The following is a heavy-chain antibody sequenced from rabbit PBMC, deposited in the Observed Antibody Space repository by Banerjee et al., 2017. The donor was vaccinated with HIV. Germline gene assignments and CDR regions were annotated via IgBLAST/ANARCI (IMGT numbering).Heavy chain of an antibody. Sequence: QEQLVESGGDLVKPGASLTLTCTASGFSFSSSDYMCWVRQAPGKGLEWIGCVHTGDGNTYYASWAKGRFTISRSTSLNTVDLKMTSLTAADTATYFCARDGFGTGPDYDLWGQGTLVTVS. J-gene: IGHJ4*01. CDR1: GFSFSSSDY. D-gene: IGHD7-1*01. V-gene: IGHV1S43*01. CDR2: VHTGDGNT. CDR3: ARDGFGTGPDYDL.